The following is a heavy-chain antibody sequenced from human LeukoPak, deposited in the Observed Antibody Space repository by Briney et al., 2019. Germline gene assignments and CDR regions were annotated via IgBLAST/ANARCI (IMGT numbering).Heavy chain of an antibody. D-gene: IGHD6-6*01. Sequence: SVKVSCKASGGTFSSYAISWVRQAPGQGLEWMGGIIPIFGTENHAQKFQDRVTITADESTNTAYMELSSLRSEDTAVYYCAREYSSSSGYYMDVWGKGTTVTVSS. V-gene: IGHV1-69*13. CDR3: AREYSSSSGYYMDV. CDR2: IIPIFGTE. J-gene: IGHJ6*03. CDR1: GGTFSSYA.